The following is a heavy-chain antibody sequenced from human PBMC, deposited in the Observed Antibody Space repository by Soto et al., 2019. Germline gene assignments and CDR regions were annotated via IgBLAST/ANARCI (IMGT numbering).Heavy chain of an antibody. CDR2: VIPLLDAS. D-gene: IGHD1-1*01. V-gene: IGHV1-69*08. J-gene: IGHJ6*03. CDR1: GITFNNYT. Sequence: QVQLVQSGAEVKKPGSSVKISCTASGITFNNYTFSWVRRAPGHGLEWMGRVIPLLDASNYAEKFQDRVTITADSSTSTAYMELSGLKSEDSAIYYCASGKSQMTRDRMGFYYYMDVWGKGTTITVSS. CDR3: ASGKSQMTRDRMGFYYYMDV.